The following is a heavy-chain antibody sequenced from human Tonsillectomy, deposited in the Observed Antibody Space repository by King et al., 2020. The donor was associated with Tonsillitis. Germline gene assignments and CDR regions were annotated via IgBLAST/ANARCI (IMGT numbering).Heavy chain of an antibody. D-gene: IGHD4-17*01. CDR1: GFTFSSYA. J-gene: IGHJ6*02. Sequence: VQLVESGGGVVQPGRSLRVSCAGSGFTFSSYAMHWVRQAPGKGLEWVAFISYEGSNKYYADSVRGRFTISRDNSKTTLYMQMNSLRAEDTAVYYCARRDGALEYYYYGMDVWGQGTMVTVSS. CDR3: ARRDGALEYYYYGMDV. V-gene: IGHV3-30-3*01. CDR2: ISYEGSNK.